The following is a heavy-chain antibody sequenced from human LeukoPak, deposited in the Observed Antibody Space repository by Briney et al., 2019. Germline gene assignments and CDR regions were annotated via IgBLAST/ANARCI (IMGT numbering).Heavy chain of an antibody. CDR3: ARDSGVDAHIAY. D-gene: IGHD3-3*01. J-gene: IGHJ4*02. V-gene: IGHV3-53*01. CDR1: GFTVSSNY. CDR2: IYSVGST. Sequence: GGYLRLSCAASGFTVSSNYMIWVRQAPGKGLDWVSVIYSVGSTYYADSVKGRFTISRDNAKNSLYLQMDSLRDEDTAVYYRARDSGVDAHIAYWGQGALVTVSA.